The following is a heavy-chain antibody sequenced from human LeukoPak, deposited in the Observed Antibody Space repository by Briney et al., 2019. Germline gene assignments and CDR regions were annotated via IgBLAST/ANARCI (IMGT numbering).Heavy chain of an antibody. Sequence: SETLSLTCSVSGGSLTNYYWGWIRQPPGNGLEFIGYIHSDGTTNYDSSLQSRVAKSLDTSKIQFSLRLYSVTAADTALYFCARLNFRGGEALHFDSWGQGTLVTVSS. CDR2: IHSDGTT. CDR3: ARLNFRGGEALHFDS. V-gene: IGHV4-4*09. CDR1: GGSLTNYY. J-gene: IGHJ4*02. D-gene: IGHD3-16*01.